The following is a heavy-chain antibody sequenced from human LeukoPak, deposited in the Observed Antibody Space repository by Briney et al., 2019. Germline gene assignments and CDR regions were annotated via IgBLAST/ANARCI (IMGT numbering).Heavy chain of an antibody. V-gene: IGHV3-7*05. CDR3: ARDFD. D-gene: IGHD3-3*01. CDR1: GFSFSGSW. CDR2: IKQDGSDK. J-gene: IGHJ4*02. Sequence: GRSLRLSCEASGFSFSGSWMTWVRQAPGKGPEWVANIKQDGSDKYYVDSVKGRFTISRDNAKNSLYLQMNSLRAEDTAVYYCARDFDWGQGTLVTVSS.